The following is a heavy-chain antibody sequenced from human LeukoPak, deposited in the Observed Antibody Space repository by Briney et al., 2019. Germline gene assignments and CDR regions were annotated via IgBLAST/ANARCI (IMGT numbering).Heavy chain of an antibody. CDR1: GFTFSNAW. CDR2: IKSKTDGGTT. J-gene: IGHJ4*02. Sequence: PGGSLRLSCAASGFTFSNAWMNWVRQAPGKGLEWVSRIKSKTDGGTTDYAAPVKGRFTISRDDSKNTLYLQMNSLKTEDTAVYYCTNTRQLWLPVDYWGQGTLVTVSS. D-gene: IGHD5-18*01. CDR3: TNTRQLWLPVDY. V-gene: IGHV3-15*07.